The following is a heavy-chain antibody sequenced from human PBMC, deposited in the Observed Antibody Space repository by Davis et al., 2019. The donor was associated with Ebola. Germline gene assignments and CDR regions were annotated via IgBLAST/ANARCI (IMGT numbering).Heavy chain of an antibody. D-gene: IGHD1-26*01. CDR1: GFTFNQYA. CDR3: AKDTSNIWFDI. V-gene: IGHV3-23*01. J-gene: IGHJ3*02. CDR2: LGTSADT. Sequence: GESLKISCAASGFTFNQYAMTWVRQAPGKGLEWVSNLGTSADTYYADSVKGRFTISRDNSKNTLYLQMNGLRVEDTAIYYCAKDTSNIWFDIWGQGTNVTVSS.